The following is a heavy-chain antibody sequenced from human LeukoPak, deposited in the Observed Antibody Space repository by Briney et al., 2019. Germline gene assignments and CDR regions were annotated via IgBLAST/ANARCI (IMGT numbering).Heavy chain of an antibody. J-gene: IGHJ6*03. D-gene: IGHD3-10*01. CDR2: ISSSGSTI. CDR3: ARSSVPYYGSGSYYYYYYYYYMDV. Sequence: PRGSLRLSCAASGFTFSSYEMNWVRQAPGKGLEWVSYISSSGSTIYYADSVKGRFTISRDNAKNSLYLQMNSLRAEDTAVYYCARSSVPYYGSGSYYYYYYYYYMDVWGKGTTVTISS. CDR1: GFTFSSYE. V-gene: IGHV3-48*03.